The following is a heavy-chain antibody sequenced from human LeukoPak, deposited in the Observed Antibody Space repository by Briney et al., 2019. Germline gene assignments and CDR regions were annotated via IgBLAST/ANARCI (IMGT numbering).Heavy chain of an antibody. J-gene: IGHJ4*02. V-gene: IGHV1-69*05. CDR2: IIPIFGTA. CDR3: ARDQSSSWSSSGWYYFDY. CDR1: GGTFSSYA. D-gene: IGHD6-13*01. Sequence: AASVKVSCKASGGTFSSYAISWVRQAPGQGLEWMGRIIPIFGTANYAQKFQGRVTITTDESTSTAYMELSSLRSEDTAVYYCARDQSSSWSSSGWYYFDYWGQGTLVTVSS.